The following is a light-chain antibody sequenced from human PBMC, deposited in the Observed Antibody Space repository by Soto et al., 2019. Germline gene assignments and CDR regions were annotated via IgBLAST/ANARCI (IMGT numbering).Light chain of an antibody. Sequence: QSALTQPASVSGAPGQSITISCTGTRSDVGGYNYVAWYQQHPGKVPKLMIYDVNIRPSGVSNRFSGSKSGKTASLTIFGLQADDEAEYYCSSYTTSSTVVFGGGTKLTVL. CDR3: SSYTTSSTVV. J-gene: IGLJ2*01. CDR2: DVN. V-gene: IGLV2-14*03. CDR1: RSDVGGYNY.